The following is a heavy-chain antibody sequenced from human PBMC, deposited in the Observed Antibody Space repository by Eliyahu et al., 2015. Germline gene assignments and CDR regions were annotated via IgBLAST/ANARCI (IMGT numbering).Heavy chain of an antibody. CDR3: VRDLDS. J-gene: IGHJ5*01. V-gene: IGHV3-74*01. CDR1: GFTFSSHW. CDR2: INSDGSSI. Sequence: EVQLVESGGGLVQPGGSLRVSCEAXGFTFSSHWMHWVRQVPGKGLVWVSRINSDGSSINYADSVKGRFTISRDNAKNTVYLQMNSLRXEDTAVYYCVRDLDSYGQGTLVTVSS.